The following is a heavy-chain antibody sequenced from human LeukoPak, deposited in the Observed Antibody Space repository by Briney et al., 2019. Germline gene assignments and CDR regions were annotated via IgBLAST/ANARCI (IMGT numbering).Heavy chain of an antibody. V-gene: IGHV4-61*05. J-gene: IGHJ6*03. CDR3: ARVTIVVSHMDV. D-gene: IGHD2-2*01. CDR2: IYYSGST. Sequence: SETLSLTCTVTGGSISSSSYSWGWLRQPPGKGLEWIGYIYYSGSTNYNPSLKSRVTISVDTSKNQFSLKLSSVTAADTAVYYCARVTIVVSHMDVWGKGTTVTVSS. CDR1: GGSISSSSYS.